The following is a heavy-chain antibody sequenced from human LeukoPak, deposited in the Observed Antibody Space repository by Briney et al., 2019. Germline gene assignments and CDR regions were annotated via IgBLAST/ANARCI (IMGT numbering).Heavy chain of an antibody. D-gene: IGHD3-22*01. CDR2: ISYDGSNK. V-gene: IGHV3-30*18. Sequence: GGSLRLSCAASGFTFSSYEMNWVRQAPGKGLEWVSVISYDGSNKYYGDSVKGRFTISRDNSKNTLYLQINSLRPEDTAVYYCAKGSYYDQIPESDYWGQGTLVTVSS. CDR3: AKGSYYDQIPESDY. J-gene: IGHJ4*02. CDR1: GFTFSSYE.